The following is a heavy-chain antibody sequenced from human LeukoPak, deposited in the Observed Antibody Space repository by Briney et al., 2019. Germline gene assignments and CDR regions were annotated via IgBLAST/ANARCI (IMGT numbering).Heavy chain of an antibody. CDR2: ISVGSISI. J-gene: IGHJ4*02. V-gene: IGHV3-23*01. Sequence: PGGSLRLSCAASGFTFSSYAMTWVRQAPGKGLEWVSSISVGSISIYYADSMKGRFTISRDNSKNTLYLQMNSLRAEDTATYYCAKGSDRYYYDYWGQGTLVTVSS. CDR3: AKGSDRYYYDY. CDR1: GFTFSSYA.